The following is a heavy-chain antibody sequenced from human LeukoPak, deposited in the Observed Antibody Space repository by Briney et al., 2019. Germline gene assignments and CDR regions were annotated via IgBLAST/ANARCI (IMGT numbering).Heavy chain of an antibody. J-gene: IGHJ4*02. CDR1: GGSFSGYY. CDR2: INHSGST. CDR3: AGHHPRDTVDF. Sequence: SETLSLTCAVYGGSFSGYYWSWIRQPPGRGLEWIGEINHSGSTNYNPSLKSRVTISVDTSKNQFSLKLSSVTAADTAVYYCAGHHPRDTVDFWGQGTLVTVSS. D-gene: IGHD1-14*01. V-gene: IGHV4-34*01.